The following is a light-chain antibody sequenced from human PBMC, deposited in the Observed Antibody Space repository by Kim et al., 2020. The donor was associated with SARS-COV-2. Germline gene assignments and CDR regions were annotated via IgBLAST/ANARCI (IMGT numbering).Light chain of an antibody. CDR3: QQHYTYPYT. Sequence: SASTGDRVTITCRASQYISNSLAWYQQQPGKAPKLLIYGASTLQSAVPSRFSGSGSGTDFTLTISCLQSEDFATYYCQQHYTYPYTFGQGTKLEI. CDR1: QYISNS. J-gene: IGKJ2*01. CDR2: GAS. V-gene: IGKV1-8*01.